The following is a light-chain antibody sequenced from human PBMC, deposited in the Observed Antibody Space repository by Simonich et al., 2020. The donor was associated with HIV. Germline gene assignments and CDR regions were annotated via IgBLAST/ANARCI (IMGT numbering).Light chain of an antibody. CDR3: QQSFSAPRT. J-gene: IGKJ1*01. CDR2: AAS. V-gene: IGKV1-39*01. Sequence: DIQMTQSPSSLSASVGDRVTITCRASQNISSYLNWYQQKPGKAPNLLIYAASSLQSGVPSRFSGSGSGTDFTLTISSLQPEDFATYYCQQSFSAPRTFGPGTKVEIK. CDR1: QNISSY.